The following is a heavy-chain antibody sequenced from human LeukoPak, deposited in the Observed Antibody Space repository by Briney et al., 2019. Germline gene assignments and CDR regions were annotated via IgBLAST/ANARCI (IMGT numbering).Heavy chain of an antibody. D-gene: IGHD2-15*01. CDR2: ISSSSSYI. J-gene: IGHJ4*02. Sequence: RGSLRLFCAASGFTFSSYSMKWVRQAPGKGLEWVSSISSSSSYIYYADSVKGRFTISRDNAKNSLYLQMNSLRAEDTAVYYCARAVVVAEFDYWGQGTLVTVSS. CDR1: GFTFSSYS. V-gene: IGHV3-21*01. CDR3: ARAVVVAEFDY.